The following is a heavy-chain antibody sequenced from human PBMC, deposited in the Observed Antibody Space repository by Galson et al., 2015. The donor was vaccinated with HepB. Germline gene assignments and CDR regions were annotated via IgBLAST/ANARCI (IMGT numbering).Heavy chain of an antibody. Sequence: SLRLSCAASGFTFSTYAMNWVRQAPGKGLESISYIRAGSSIISYADSVKGRFTISRDDARSSLYLEMNSLRDEDTAVYYCARDHDWAIDIWRQGTLVTVSP. CDR1: GFTFSTYA. D-gene: IGHD2-21*01. V-gene: IGHV3-48*02. CDR3: ARDHDWAIDI. J-gene: IGHJ3*02. CDR2: IRAGSSII.